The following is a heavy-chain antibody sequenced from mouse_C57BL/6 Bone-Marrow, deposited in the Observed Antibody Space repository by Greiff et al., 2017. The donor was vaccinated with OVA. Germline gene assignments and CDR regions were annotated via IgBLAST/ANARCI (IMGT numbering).Heavy chain of an antibody. CDR2: IDPETGGT. CDR1: GYTFTDYE. D-gene: IGHD2-5*01. CDR3: TRVYSNYYAMDY. J-gene: IGHJ4*01. Sequence: VQLQQSGAELVRPGASVTLSCKASGYTFTDYEMHWVKQTPVHGLEWIGAIDPETGGTAYHQQFKGKAILTADKSSSTAYMELRSLTSEDSAVYYCTRVYSNYYAMDYWGQGTSVTVSS. V-gene: IGHV1-15*01.